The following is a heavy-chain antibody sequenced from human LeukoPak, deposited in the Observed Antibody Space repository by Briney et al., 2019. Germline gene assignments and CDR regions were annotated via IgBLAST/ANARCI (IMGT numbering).Heavy chain of an antibody. CDR3: ARGVSYVWGSYRTDAFDI. CDR1: GFTFSSYA. D-gene: IGHD3-16*02. J-gene: IGHJ3*02. V-gene: IGHV3-30-3*01. CDR2: ISYDGSNK. Sequence: GGSLRLSCAASGFTFSSYAMHWVRQAPGKGLEWVAVISYDGSNKYYADSVKCRFTISRDNSKNTLYLQMNSLRAEDTAVYYCARGVSYVWGSYRTDAFDIWGQGTMVTVSS.